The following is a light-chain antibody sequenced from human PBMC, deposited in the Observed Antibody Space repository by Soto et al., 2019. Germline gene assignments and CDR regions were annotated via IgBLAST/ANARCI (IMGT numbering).Light chain of an antibody. V-gene: IGKV1-33*01. CDR3: QQYDNLPFT. Sequence: DIQMTQSPSSLSASVGDRVTITCQASQDIRKYLNWYQQKSGSPPKLLIYTASDLQTGVPSRFSGSGSGINFTSTISSLQPEDIGTYYCQQYDNLPFTFGPGTKVDIK. CDR2: TAS. J-gene: IGKJ3*01. CDR1: QDIRKY.